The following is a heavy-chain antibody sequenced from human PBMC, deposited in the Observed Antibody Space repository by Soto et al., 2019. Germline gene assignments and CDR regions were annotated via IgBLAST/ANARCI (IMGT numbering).Heavy chain of an antibody. V-gene: IGHV1-69*01. D-gene: IGHD2-8*01. CDR3: ATSRCSSTVCYAHSTALDV. J-gene: IGHJ6*02. Sequence: QVQLVQSGAEVKKPGSSVKVSCKASGGTFRSSAISWVRQAPGQGLQWVGGIIVTFNTGTYAQKFHGRVMITADDSTNTAYMELSSLTSADTAVYYCATSRCSSTVCYAHSTALDVWGPGTTVTVSS. CDR1: GGTFRSSA. CDR2: IIVTFNTG.